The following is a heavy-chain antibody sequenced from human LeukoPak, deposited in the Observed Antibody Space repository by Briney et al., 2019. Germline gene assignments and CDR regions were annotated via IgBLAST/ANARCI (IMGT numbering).Heavy chain of an antibody. CDR2: ISSSGDT. CDR1: GFTFNTYA. CDR3: AKALGYCSTTGCYGVDD. V-gene: IGHV3-23*01. D-gene: IGHD2-2*01. J-gene: IGHJ4*02. Sequence: PGGSLRLSCAASGFTFNTYAMSWVRQAPGKGLEWVSLISSSGDTYYADSVKSRFTISRDISKSTLYLHMNSLRAEDTALYYCAKALGYCSTTGCYGVDDSGQGTLVTVSS.